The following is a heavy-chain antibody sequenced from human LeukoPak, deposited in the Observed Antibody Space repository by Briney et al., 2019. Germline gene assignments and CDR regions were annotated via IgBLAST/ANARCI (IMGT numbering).Heavy chain of an antibody. J-gene: IGHJ4*02. CDR1: GFTFSSYW. Sequence: GGSLRHSCAASGFTFSSYWMHWVREAPGKGLVWVSRINSDGSSTSYADSVKGRFTISRDNAKNTLYLQMNSLRAEDTAVYHCARDFTEMATFDYWGQGTLVTVSS. CDR3: ARDFTEMATFDY. CDR2: INSDGSST. D-gene: IGHD5-24*01. V-gene: IGHV3-74*01.